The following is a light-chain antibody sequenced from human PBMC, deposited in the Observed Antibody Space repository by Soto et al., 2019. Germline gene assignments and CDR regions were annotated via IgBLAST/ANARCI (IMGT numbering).Light chain of an antibody. CDR2: EGS. Sequence: YVLTQPASVSGSPGQSITISCTGTSSDVGNYNLVSWYQPDPGKAPKLLIYEGSKRPSGVSDRFSGSKSGNTASLTISGLQAEDEPDYYCCSYTGSSSNVIGTGTKITFL. CDR1: SSDVGNYNL. CDR3: CSYTGSSSNV. V-gene: IGLV2-23*01. J-gene: IGLJ1*01.